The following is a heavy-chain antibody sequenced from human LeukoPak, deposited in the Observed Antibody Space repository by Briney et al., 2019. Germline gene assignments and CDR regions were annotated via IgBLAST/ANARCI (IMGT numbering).Heavy chain of an antibody. CDR2: MNPNSGNT. V-gene: IGHV1-8*01. CDR1: GYTFTSYD. CDR3: ARNSATFNNWFDP. J-gene: IGHJ5*02. Sequence: ASVKVSCKASGYTFTSYDINWVRQATGQGLEWMGWMNPNSGNTGYAQKFQGRVTMTRNTSISTAYMELSSLRSDDTAVYYCARNSATFNNWFDPWGQGTLVTVSS. D-gene: IGHD4-23*01.